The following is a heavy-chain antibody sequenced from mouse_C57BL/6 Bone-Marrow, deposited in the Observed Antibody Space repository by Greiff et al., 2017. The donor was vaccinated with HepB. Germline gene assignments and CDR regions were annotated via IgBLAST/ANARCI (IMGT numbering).Heavy chain of an antibody. CDR1: GFTFTDYY. V-gene: IGHV7-3*01. Sequence: VQLKESGGGLVQPGGSLSLSCAASGFTFTDYYMSWVRQPPGKALEWLGFIRNNANGYTTEYSASVKGRFTISRDNYQSILYIQMNALRAEDSATYYWARSLDGYFSDYWGQGTSVTVSS. CDR3: ARSLDGYFSDY. J-gene: IGHJ4*01. CDR2: IRNNANGYTT. D-gene: IGHD2-3*01.